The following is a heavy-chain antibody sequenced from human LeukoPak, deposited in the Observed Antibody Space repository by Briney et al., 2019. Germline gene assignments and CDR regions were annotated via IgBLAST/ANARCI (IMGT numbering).Heavy chain of an antibody. Sequence: GGSLRLSCAASGFTFSSYNMNWVRQAPGKGLEWVSYISSSSNTIYYADSVKGRFTISRDNAKNSLYLQMNSLRAEDTAVYYCARGDCSGGSCYLSLTTIDYWGQGTLVTVSS. CDR2: ISSSSNTI. CDR3: ARGDCSGGSCYLSLTTIDY. CDR1: GFTFSSYN. D-gene: IGHD2-15*01. V-gene: IGHV3-48*01. J-gene: IGHJ4*02.